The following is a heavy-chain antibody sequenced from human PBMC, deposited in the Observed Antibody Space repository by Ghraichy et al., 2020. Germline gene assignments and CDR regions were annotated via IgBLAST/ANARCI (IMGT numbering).Heavy chain of an antibody. CDR1: GGSISNYF. V-gene: IGHV4-59*08. Sequence: SQTLSLTCTVSGGSISNYFWSWIRQPPGKELEWIGYIYYTGSTNYNPSLKSRVTISLDTSKNQFSLKLTSVTAADTAVYYCARHEGGFDEFDSWGQGTLVTVSS. CDR3: ARHEGGFDEFDS. D-gene: IGHD3-16*01. J-gene: IGHJ4*02. CDR2: IYYTGST.